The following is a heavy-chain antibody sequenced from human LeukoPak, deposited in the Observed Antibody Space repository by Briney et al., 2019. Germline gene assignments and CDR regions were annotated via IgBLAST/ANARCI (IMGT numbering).Heavy chain of an antibody. Sequence: PSETLSLTCSVSGGSINKYYWSWIRQPPGKGLEWIGYIHYSGTTNYNPSLKSRVTISVDTSKSQLSLNLISVTAAAAAVYYCAGGGQWLSFDQWGQGTLVTVSS. D-gene: IGHD6-19*01. CDR3: AGGGQWLSFDQ. V-gene: IGHV4-59*01. CDR1: GGSINKYY. CDR2: IHYSGTT. J-gene: IGHJ4*02.